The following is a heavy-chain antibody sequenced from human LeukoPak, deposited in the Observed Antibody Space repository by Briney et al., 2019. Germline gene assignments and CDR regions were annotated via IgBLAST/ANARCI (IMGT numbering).Heavy chain of an antibody. Sequence: SETLSLTCAVYGGSFTGYYWSWIRQPPGKGLEWIGEINHSGSTNYNPSLKSRVTISVDTSKNQFSLKLSSVTAADTAVYYCASQWREVRGVITNFDYWGQGTLVTVSS. CDR3: ASQWREVRGVITNFDY. D-gene: IGHD3-10*01. J-gene: IGHJ4*02. V-gene: IGHV4-34*01. CDR1: GGSFTGYY. CDR2: INHSGST.